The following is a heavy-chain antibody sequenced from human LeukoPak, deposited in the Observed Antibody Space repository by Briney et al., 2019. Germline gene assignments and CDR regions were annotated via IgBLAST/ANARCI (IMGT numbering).Heavy chain of an antibody. J-gene: IGHJ3*02. Sequence: SETLSLTCTVSGGSISSYYWSWIRQPPGKGLEWIGYIYYSGSTNYNPSLKSRVTISVDTSKNQFSLKLSSVTAADTAVYYCAGDSGYGDYDRDAFDIWGQGTMVTVSS. D-gene: IGHD4-17*01. CDR2: IYYSGST. CDR3: AGDSGYGDYDRDAFDI. V-gene: IGHV4-59*01. CDR1: GGSISSYY.